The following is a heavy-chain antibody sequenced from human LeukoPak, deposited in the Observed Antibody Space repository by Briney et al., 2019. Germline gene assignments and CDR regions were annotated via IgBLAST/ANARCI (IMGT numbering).Heavy chain of an antibody. CDR2: INHSRST. V-gene: IGHV4-34*01. D-gene: IGHD4-11*01. Sequence: SETLSLTCAVYGGSFSGYYWSWIRQPPGKGLEWIGEINHSRSTNYNPSLKSRVTISVDTSKNQFSLKLSSVTAADTAVYYCARLPTPNYYYYYYMDVWGKGTTVTVSS. J-gene: IGHJ6*03. CDR3: ARLPTPNYYYYYYMDV. CDR1: GGSFSGYY.